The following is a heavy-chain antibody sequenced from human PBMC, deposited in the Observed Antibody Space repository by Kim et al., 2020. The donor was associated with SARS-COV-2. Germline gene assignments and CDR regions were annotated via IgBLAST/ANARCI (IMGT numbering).Heavy chain of an antibody. CDR1: GGSFSGYY. CDR3: ARGESVYKSITMVRGPHYFDY. Sequence: SETLSLTCAVYGGSFSGYYWSWIRQPPGKGLEWIGEINHSGSTNYNPSLKSRVTISVDTSKNQFSLKLSSVTAADTAVYYCARGESVYKSITMVRGPHYFDYWGQGTLVTVSS. CDR2: INHSGST. V-gene: IGHV4-34*01. D-gene: IGHD3-10*01. J-gene: IGHJ4*02.